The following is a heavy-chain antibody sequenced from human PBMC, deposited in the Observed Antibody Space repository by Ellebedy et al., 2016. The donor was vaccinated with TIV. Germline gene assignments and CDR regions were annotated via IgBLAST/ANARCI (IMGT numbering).Heavy chain of an antibody. CDR1: GFTVSSNS. V-gene: IGHV3-53*01. D-gene: IGHD5-18*01. CDR2: IYSGDST. Sequence: GGSLRLSCAASGFTVSSNSMSWVRQAPGMGLQWVSLIYSGDSTYYADSVKGRFAISRDKSKNTLYLQMNSLRAEDTAVYYCAKGVHTAMVLVTFDYWGQGTLVTVSS. J-gene: IGHJ4*02. CDR3: AKGVHTAMVLVTFDY.